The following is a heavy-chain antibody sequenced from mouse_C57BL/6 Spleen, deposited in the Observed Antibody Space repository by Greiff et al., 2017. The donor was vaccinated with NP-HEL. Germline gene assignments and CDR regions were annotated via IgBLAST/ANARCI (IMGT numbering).Heavy chain of an antibody. CDR2: INPSTGGT. CDR1: GYSFTGYY. D-gene: IGHD1-1*01. Sequence: EVQLQQSGPELVKPGASVKISCKASGYSFTGYYMNWVKQSPEKSLEWIGEINPSTGGTTYNQKFKAKATLTVDKSSSTAYMQLNSLTSEDSAVYYCARSSYYYGSSYGYFDVWGTGTTVTVSS. CDR3: ARSSYYYGSSYGYFDV. J-gene: IGHJ1*03. V-gene: IGHV1-42*01.